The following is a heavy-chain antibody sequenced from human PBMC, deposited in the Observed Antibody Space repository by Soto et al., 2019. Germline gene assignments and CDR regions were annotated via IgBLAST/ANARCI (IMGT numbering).Heavy chain of an antibody. CDR2: ISAYNGNT. D-gene: IGHD6-19*01. Sequence: QVQLVQSGAEVKKPGASVKVSCKASGYTFTSYGISWVRQARGQGLEWMGWISAYNGNTNYAQKLQGRVTMTTDTSTSTAYMELRSLRSDDTAVYYCARDRSPAVAGTVLWYWGQGTLVTVSS. CDR1: GYTFTSYG. V-gene: IGHV1-18*01. CDR3: ARDRSPAVAGTVLWY. J-gene: IGHJ4*02.